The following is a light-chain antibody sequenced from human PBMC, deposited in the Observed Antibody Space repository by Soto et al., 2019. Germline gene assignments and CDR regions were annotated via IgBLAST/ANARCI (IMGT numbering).Light chain of an antibody. CDR3: QQRSNWPP. CDR1: QSVSGSY. CDR2: DAS. J-gene: IGKJ5*01. V-gene: IGKV3-11*01. Sequence: ENVLTQSPGTLSLSPGERATLSCRASQSVSGSYLAWYQQKPGQAPRLLIYDASNRATGIPARFSGSGSGTDFTLTISSLEPEDFAVYYCQQRSNWPPFGQGTRLEIK.